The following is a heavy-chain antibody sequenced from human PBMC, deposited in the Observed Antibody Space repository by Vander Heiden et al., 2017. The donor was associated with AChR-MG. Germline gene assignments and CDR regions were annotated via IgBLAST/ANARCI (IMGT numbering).Heavy chain of an antibody. D-gene: IGHD6-19*01. CDR2: INHSGST. Sequence: QGQPQQLGPGLSKPSVTLSLTCAVCGGSFCGYYLRWIRQRPGKGLEWIGEINHSGSTNYNPSLKSRVTISVDTSKNQFSLKLSSVTAADTAVYYCARGAYSSTFDYWGQGTLVTVSS. CDR3: ARGAYSSTFDY. CDR1: GGSFCGYY. J-gene: IGHJ4*02. V-gene: IGHV4-34*01.